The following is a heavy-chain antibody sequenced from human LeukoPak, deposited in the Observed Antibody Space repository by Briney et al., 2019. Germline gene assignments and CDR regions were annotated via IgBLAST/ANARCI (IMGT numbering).Heavy chain of an antibody. V-gene: IGHV3-21*05. CDR1: GSTFSLFA. D-gene: IGHD2-2*01. CDR2: SNTGSSEI. CDR3: ARDTFQPGLIDS. Sequence: GRSLRPSWAPAGSTFSLFAINSVRQAPRKGLEWICYSNTGSSEIHYEVSVKGRFTISGDNARNTLFLQLSSLRAEDSAVYYCARDTFQPGLIDSWGQGSLVTVSS. J-gene: IGHJ4*02.